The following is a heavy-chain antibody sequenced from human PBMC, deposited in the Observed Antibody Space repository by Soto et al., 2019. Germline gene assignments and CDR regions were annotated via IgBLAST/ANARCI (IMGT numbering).Heavy chain of an antibody. V-gene: IGHV3-64D*06. Sequence: GALRLSCSASGFTFSNYAMHWVRQAPGKGLEYVSAITSNGGSTYYPDSVNGRFTIFRDNSKNTVSLQMSSLRPEDTAVYYCVKALSARYNSAKAFDVWGQGTMVTVSS. J-gene: IGHJ3*01. D-gene: IGHD2-2*02. CDR1: GFTFSNYA. CDR3: VKALSARYNSAKAFDV. CDR2: ITSNGGST.